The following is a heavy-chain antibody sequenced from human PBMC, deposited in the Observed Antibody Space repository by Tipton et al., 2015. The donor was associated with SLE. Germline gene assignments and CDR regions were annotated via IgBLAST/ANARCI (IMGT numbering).Heavy chain of an antibody. Sequence: SLRLSCAASGFTFSGYTMNWVRQAPGKGLEWISYITSSSNYIFYADSLKGRFTISRDNSKNTLYLQMNSLRAEDTAVYYCAKVRYDWDSSSSPPGMDVWGQGTTVTVSS. J-gene: IGHJ6*02. CDR3: AKVRYDWDSSSSPPGMDV. CDR1: GFTFSGYT. V-gene: IGHV3-21*01. D-gene: IGHD6-6*01. CDR2: ITSSSNYI.